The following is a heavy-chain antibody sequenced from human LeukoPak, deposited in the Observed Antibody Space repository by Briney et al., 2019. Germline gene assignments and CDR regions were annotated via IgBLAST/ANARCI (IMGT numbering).Heavy chain of an antibody. Sequence: PGASVKVSCKASGYTFSSYAISWVRQAPGQGLEWMGGIIPIFGTANYALKFQGRVTITADESTSTAYMELSSLRSEDTAVYYCARPLYSSSWSAEYFWFDPWGQGTLVTVSS. CDR2: IIPIFGTA. J-gene: IGHJ5*02. D-gene: IGHD6-13*01. CDR3: ARPLYSSSWSAEYFWFDP. CDR1: GYTFSSYA. V-gene: IGHV1-69*13.